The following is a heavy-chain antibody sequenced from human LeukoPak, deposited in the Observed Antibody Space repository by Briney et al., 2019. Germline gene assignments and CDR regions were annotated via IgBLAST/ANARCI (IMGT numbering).Heavy chain of an antibody. D-gene: IGHD7-27*01. V-gene: IGHV3-53*01. CDR2: IYSGGGT. J-gene: IGHJ4*02. CDR1: GFXFSTYW. CDR3: ARDTHLGNFDY. Sequence: PGGSLRLSCAASGFXFSTYWMSWVRQAPGKGLEWVSVIYSGGGTYYADSVKGRFTISRDNSKNTLYLQMNSLRAEDTAVYYCARDTHLGNFDYWGQGTLVTVSS.